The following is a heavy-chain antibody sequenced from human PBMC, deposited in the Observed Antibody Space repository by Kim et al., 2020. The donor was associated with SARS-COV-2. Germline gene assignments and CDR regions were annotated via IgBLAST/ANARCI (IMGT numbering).Heavy chain of an antibody. Sequence: ASVKVSCKASGYTFTSYAMNWVRQAPGQGLEWMGWINTNTGNPTYSQAFQGRFSFPWDPSASTAYLKLSSLRSEDTAVYYCTRRNTDAFYNW. CDR3: TRRNTDAFYN. CDR2: INTNTGNP. V-gene: IGHV1-3*03. J-gene: IGHJ3*02. CDR1: GYTFTSYA.